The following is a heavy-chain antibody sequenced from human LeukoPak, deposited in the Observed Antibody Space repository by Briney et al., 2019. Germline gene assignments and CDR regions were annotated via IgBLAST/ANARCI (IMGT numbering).Heavy chain of an antibody. CDR3: ASAYSSSWYLHFDY. CDR2: IYYSGST. Sequence: SETLSLTCTVSGGSISSSSYYWGWIRQPPGKGLEWIGSIYYSGSTYYNPSLKSRVTISVDTSKNQFSLKLSSVTAADTAVYYCASAYSSSWYLHFDYWGQGTLVTVSS. J-gene: IGHJ4*02. D-gene: IGHD6-13*01. V-gene: IGHV4-39*07. CDR1: GGSISSSSYY.